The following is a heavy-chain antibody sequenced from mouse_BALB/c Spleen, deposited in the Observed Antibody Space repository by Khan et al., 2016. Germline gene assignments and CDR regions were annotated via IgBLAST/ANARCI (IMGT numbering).Heavy chain of an antibody. CDR1: GYSITSDYA. Sequence: EVQLQESGPGLVKPSQSLSLTCTVTGYSITSDYAWNWIRQFPGNRLEWMGYISYSGSTSYNPSLKSRISITRDTSTNPFFLQLNSLTSEDTATYYCARSDYGDKDAMDYWGQGTSVTVSS. D-gene: IGHD1-1*01. V-gene: IGHV3-2*02. CDR2: ISYSGST. CDR3: ARSDYGDKDAMDY. J-gene: IGHJ4*01.